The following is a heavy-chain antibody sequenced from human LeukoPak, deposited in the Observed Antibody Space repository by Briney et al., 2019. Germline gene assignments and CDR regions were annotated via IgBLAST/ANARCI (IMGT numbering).Heavy chain of an antibody. CDR3: AKARSAARGVIGYFDY. V-gene: IGHV3-23*01. CDR1: GFTFSSYA. CDR2: ISGSGGST. Sequence: TGGSLRLSCAASGFTFSSYAMSWFRQAPGKGLEWVSAISGSGGSTYYADSVKGRSTISRDNSKNTLYLQMNSLRAEDTAVYYCAKARSAARGVIGYFDYWGQGTLVTVSS. D-gene: IGHD3-10*01. J-gene: IGHJ4*02.